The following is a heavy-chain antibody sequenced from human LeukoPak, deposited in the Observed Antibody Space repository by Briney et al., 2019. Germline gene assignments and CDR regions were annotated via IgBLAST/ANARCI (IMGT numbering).Heavy chain of an antibody. CDR2: INQDGSEK. V-gene: IGHV3-7*04. J-gene: IGHJ6*02. Sequence: PGGSLRLSCAASGFSLSTYWMNGVRQAPGEGLEWVANINQDGSEKYYVDSVKGRFTISRDNAKNSLYLHMNSLRAEDTAVYYCARDDMPNSMDVWGQGTTVTVSS. CDR3: ARDDMPNSMDV. D-gene: IGHD4-23*01. CDR1: GFSLSTYW.